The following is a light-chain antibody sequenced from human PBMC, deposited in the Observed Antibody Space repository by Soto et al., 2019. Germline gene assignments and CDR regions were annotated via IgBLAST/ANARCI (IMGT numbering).Light chain of an antibody. J-gene: IGLJ1*01. CDR3: SAYTSIGTYV. CDR2: EVN. V-gene: IGLV2-14*01. CDR1: SSDIDDYKY. Sequence: QSALTQPASVSGSPGQSITISCTGTSSDIDDYKYVSWYQQHPGKAPKLKVYEVNYRPSGVSNRFSGSKSGNAASLTISGLQAEDEADYYCSAYTSIGTYVFGAGTKLTVL.